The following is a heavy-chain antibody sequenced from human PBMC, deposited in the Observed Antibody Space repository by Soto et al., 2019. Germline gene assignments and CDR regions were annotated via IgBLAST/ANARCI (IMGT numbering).Heavy chain of an antibody. V-gene: IGHV1-46*01. D-gene: IGHD3-9*01. CDR2: INPSGGST. CDR1: GYTFTSYY. J-gene: IGHJ6*02. Sequence: ASVKVSCKASGYTFTSYYMHWVRQAPGQGLEWMGIINPSGGSTSYAQKFQGRVIMTRDTSTSTVYMELSSLRSEDTAVYYCARGDLLTEPYYYYGMDVWGQGTTVTVSS. CDR3: ARGDLLTEPYYYYGMDV.